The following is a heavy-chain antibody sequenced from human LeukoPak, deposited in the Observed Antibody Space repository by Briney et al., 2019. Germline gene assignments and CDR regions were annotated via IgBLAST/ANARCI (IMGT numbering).Heavy chain of an antibody. D-gene: IGHD4-23*01. CDR3: ARINLTHDAFDI. V-gene: IGHV2-70*04. CDR1: GFSLSTSGMR. CDR2: IDWDDDK. Sequence: SGPTLVNPTQTLTLTCTFSGFSLSTSGMRASWIRQPPGKALEWLARIDWDDDKFYSTSLKTRLTISKDTSKNQVVLTMTNMDPVDTATYYCARINLTHDAFDIWGQGTMVTVSS. J-gene: IGHJ3*02.